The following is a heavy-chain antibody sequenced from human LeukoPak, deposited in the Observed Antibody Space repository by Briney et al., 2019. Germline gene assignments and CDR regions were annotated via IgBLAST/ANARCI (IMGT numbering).Heavy chain of an antibody. CDR1: RYIFTTYA. V-gene: IGHV1-3*01. CDR3: ARDRIVYEYYNGMDV. Sequence: GASVKVSYKASRYIFTTYAMHWVRQAPGQRLEWMGWINATNCNTKLSQKFQFGITIARDISANTAYMDLSSVRSEDTAVYCCARDRIVYEYYNGMDVWGQGTTFNVSS. J-gene: IGHJ6*02. D-gene: IGHD2-8*01. CDR2: INATNCNT.